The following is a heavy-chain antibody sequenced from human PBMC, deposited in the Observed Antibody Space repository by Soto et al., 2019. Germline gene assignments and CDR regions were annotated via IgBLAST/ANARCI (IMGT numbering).Heavy chain of an antibody. CDR1: GGSISSYY. Sequence: PSETLSLTCTVSGGSISSYYWSWIRQPPGKGLEWIAYIYYSGSTNYNPSLKSRVTISVDTSKNQFSLKLSSVTAADTAVYYCARYGSGSSVWFDSWGQGTLVT. J-gene: IGHJ5*01. V-gene: IGHV4-59*01. CDR2: IYYSGST. CDR3: ARYGSGSSVWFDS. D-gene: IGHD3-10*01.